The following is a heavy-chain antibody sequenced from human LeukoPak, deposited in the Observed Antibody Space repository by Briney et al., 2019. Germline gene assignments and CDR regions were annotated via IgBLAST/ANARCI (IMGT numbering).Heavy chain of an antibody. Sequence: SETLSLTCAVYGGSFSGYYWSWIRQPPGKGLEWIGEINHSGSTNYNPSLKSRVTISVDTSKNQFSLKLSSVTAADTAVYYCARAIYGSGSYYSVYYYYGMDVWGKGTTVTVSS. V-gene: IGHV4-34*01. CDR3: ARAIYGSGSYYSVYYYYGMDV. J-gene: IGHJ6*04. CDR1: GGSFSGYY. CDR2: INHSGST. D-gene: IGHD3-10*01.